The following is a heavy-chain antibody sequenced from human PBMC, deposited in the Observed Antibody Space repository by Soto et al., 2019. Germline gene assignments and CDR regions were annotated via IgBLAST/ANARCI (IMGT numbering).Heavy chain of an antibody. CDR1: GFTFSSYG. V-gene: IGHV3-33*01. CDR3: AREEYSSGTGYLQN. Sequence: QVQLVESGGGVVQPGRSLRLSCAASGFTFSSYGMHWVRQAPGKGLEWVALIWYDGSNEYYVDSVKGRFTISRDNSKNTLFLQMNSLRAEDTAMYYCAREEYSSGTGYLQNWVQGTLVTVSS. CDR2: IWYDGSNE. D-gene: IGHD6-19*01. J-gene: IGHJ1*01.